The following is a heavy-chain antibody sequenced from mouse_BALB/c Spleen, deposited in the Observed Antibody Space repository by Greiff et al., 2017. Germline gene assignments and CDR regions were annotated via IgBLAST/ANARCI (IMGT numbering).Heavy chain of an antibody. Sequence: QVQLQQSGPELVKPGASVRISCKASGYTFTSYYIHWVKQRPGLGLEWIGWIYPGNVNTKYNEKFKGKATLTADKSSSTAYMQLSSLTSEDSAVYFCARADFYRYDNAMDYWGQGTSVTVSS. J-gene: IGHJ4*01. CDR3: ARADFYRYDNAMDY. V-gene: IGHV1S56*01. CDR2: IYPGNVNT. CDR1: GYTFTSYY. D-gene: IGHD2-14*01.